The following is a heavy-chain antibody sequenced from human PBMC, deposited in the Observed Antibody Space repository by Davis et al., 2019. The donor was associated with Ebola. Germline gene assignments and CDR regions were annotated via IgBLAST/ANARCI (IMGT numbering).Heavy chain of an antibody. D-gene: IGHD6-13*01. CDR3: ARVVAAPNWFDP. CDR1: GYTFTSYG. J-gene: IGHJ5*02. Sequence: ASVKVSCKASGYTFTSYGISWVRQAPGQGLEWMGWVSAYNGNTNYAQKFQGRVTMTRNTSISTAYMELRSLRSDDTAVYYCARVVAAPNWFDPWGQGTLVTVSS. CDR2: VSAYNGNT. V-gene: IGHV1-18*01.